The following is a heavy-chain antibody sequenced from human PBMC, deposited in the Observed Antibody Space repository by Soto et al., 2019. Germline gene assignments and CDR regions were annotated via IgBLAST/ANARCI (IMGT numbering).Heavy chain of an antibody. J-gene: IGHJ4*02. CDR3: ARGLAAGTSRA. D-gene: IGHD6-13*01. CDR2: INHSGST. V-gene: IGHV4-34*01. CDR1: GGSFSGYY. Sequence: QVQLQQWGAGLLKPSETLSLTCAVYGGSFSGYYWSWIRQPPGKGLEWIGEINHSGSTNYNPSLKSRVTISVDTSKNQFSLKLSSVTAADTAVYYCARGLAAGTSRAWGQGILVTVSS.